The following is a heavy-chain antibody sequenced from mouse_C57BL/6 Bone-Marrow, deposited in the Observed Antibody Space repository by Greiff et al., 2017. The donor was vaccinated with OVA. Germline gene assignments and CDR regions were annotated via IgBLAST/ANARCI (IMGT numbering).Heavy chain of an antibody. Sequence: QVQLQQPGAELVMPGASVKLSCKASGYTFTSYWMHWVKQRPGQGLEWIGEIDPSDSYTNYNQKFKGKSTLTVDKSSSTAYMQLSSLTSEDSADYYCASAPFTKVAARDYAMDYWGQGTSVTVSS. D-gene: IGHD1-1*02. V-gene: IGHV1-69*01. CDR1: GYTFTSYW. J-gene: IGHJ4*01. CDR3: ASAPFTKVAARDYAMDY. CDR2: IDPSDSYT.